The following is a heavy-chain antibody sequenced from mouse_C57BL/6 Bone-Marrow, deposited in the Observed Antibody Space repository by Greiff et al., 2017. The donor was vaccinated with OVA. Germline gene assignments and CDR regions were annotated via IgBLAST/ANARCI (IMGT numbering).Heavy chain of an antibody. V-gene: IGHV1-81*01. CDR1: GYTFTSYG. J-gene: IGHJ3*01. Sequence: VQLQQSGAELARPGASVKLSCKASGYTFTSYGISWVKQRTGQGLEWIGEIYPRSGNTYYNEKFKGKATLTADKSSSTAYMEFRSLTSEDSAVYFCARLEWEFAWWGRGTLVTVSA. D-gene: IGHD1-3*01. CDR2: IYPRSGNT. CDR3: ARLEWEFAW.